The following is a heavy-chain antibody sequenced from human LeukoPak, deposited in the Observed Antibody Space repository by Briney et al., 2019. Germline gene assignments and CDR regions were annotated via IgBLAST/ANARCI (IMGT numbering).Heavy chain of an antibody. J-gene: IGHJ4*02. CDR2: VYYSGRT. CDR1: GGSITSYY. V-gene: IGHV4-59*08. D-gene: IGHD3-3*01. Sequence: SETLSLTCTVSGGSITSYYWSWTRQPPGKGLEWIGYVYYSGRTNYNPSLKSRVTISVDTSSNQFSLKLSSVTAADTAVYYCARLINDFWSGYYRDYWGQGTLVTVSS. CDR3: ARLINDFWSGYYRDY.